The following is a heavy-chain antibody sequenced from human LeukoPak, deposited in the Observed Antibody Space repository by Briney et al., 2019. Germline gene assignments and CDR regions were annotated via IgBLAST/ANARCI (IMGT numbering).Heavy chain of an antibody. CDR3: ARARVVPAAGDAFDI. D-gene: IGHD2-2*01. CDR2: INHSGST. J-gene: IGHJ3*02. CDR1: GGSITSEGYR. Sequence: SETLSLTCTVSGGSITSEGYRWGWIRQPPGKGLEWIGEINHSGSTNYNPSLKSRVTISVDTSKNQFSLKLSSVTAADTAVYYCARARVVPAAGDAFDIWGQGTMVTVSS. V-gene: IGHV4-39*07.